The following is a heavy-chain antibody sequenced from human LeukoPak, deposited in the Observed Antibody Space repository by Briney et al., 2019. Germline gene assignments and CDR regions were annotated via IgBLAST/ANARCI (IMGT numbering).Heavy chain of an antibody. D-gene: IGHD4-17*01. V-gene: IGHV1-18*01. J-gene: IGHJ4*02. Sequence: ASVKVSCKASGYTFTSYGISWVRQAPGQGLEWMGWISAYNGNTNYAQKFQGRVTMTRDTSISTAYMELSRLRSDDTAVYYCARESTTVTSPSFDYWGQGTLVTVSS. CDR3: ARESTTVTSPSFDY. CDR2: ISAYNGNT. CDR1: GYTFTSYG.